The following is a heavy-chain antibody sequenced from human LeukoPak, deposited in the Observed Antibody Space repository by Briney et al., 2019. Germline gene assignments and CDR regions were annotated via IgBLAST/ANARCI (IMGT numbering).Heavy chain of an antibody. J-gene: IGHJ4*02. CDR3: ARDMDTSGYNFDY. CDR2: ISYDGSNK. V-gene: IGHV3-30-3*01. D-gene: IGHD5-12*01. CDR1: GFTFSSYA. Sequence: GGSLRLSCAASGFTFSSYAMHWVRQAPGKGLEWVAVISYDGSNKYYADSVKGRFTISRDNAKNSLYLQMNSLRDEDTAVYYCARDMDTSGYNFDYWGQGTLVTVSS.